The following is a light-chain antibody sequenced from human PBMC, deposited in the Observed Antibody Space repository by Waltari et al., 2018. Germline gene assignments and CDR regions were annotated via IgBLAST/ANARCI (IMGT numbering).Light chain of an antibody. J-gene: IGKJ2*01. CDR1: QSVSSN. V-gene: IGKV3-15*01. CDR3: QQYNNWLMYT. CDR2: GAS. Sequence: EIVMTQSPATLSVSPGERANLSCRASQSVSSNLAWYQQKPGQAPRLLIYGASTRATGIPARFSGSGSGTEFTLTISSLQSEDFAVYYCQQYNNWLMYTFGQGTKLEIK.